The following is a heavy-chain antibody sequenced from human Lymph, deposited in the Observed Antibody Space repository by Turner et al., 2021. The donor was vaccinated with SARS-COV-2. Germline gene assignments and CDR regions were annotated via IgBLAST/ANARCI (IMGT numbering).Heavy chain of an antibody. J-gene: IGHJ4*02. CDR1: GGSISSSNHY. V-gene: IGHV4-39*01. CDR2: IYYSGSN. CDR3: ARLVSRAEYYFDY. Sequence: QLHLQESCPGLVTPSDTLSLTCTVSGGSISSSNHYWGRLRQSPGRGREWIRHIYYSGSNYYNPSLKSRVTISVDKTKNQCSLKLSSVTAADTAVYYCARLVSRAEYYFDYWGQGTLVTVSS. D-gene: IGHD3-22*01.